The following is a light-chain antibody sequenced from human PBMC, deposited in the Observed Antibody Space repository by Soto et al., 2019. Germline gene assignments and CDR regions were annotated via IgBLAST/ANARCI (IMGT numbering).Light chain of an antibody. CDR1: QSVRSTY. CDR3: HQRQSWPRT. CDR2: QTS. V-gene: IGKV3D-20*02. Sequence: DIMLTQSPGTLSLSPGERATLSCRASQSVRSTYLGWYQHKRGQAPRLLIYQTSIRAAGIPARFSASGTGTDFTLTISDVQPEDFAVYYCHQRQSWPRTFGQGTKVDIK. J-gene: IGKJ1*01.